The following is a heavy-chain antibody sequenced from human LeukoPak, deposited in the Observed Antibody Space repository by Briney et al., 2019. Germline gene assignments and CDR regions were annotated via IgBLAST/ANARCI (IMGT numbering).Heavy chain of an antibody. CDR3: TRLTATFGGVIDDY. V-gene: IGHV3-73*01. D-gene: IGHD3-16*02. Sequence: GGSLRLSCAASGFTFSGSAMHWVRQASGKGLEWVGRIRSKANSYATAYAASVKGRFTISRDDSKNTAYLQMNGLKTEDTAVYYCTRLTATFGGVIDDYWGQGTLVTVSS. CDR2: IRSKANSYAT. J-gene: IGHJ4*02. CDR1: GFTFSGSA.